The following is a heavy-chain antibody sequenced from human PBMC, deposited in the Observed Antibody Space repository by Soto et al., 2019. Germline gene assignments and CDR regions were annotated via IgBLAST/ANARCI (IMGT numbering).Heavy chain of an antibody. D-gene: IGHD3-3*01. Sequence: SETLSLTCTVSGGSISSYYWSWIRQPPGKGLEWIGYIYYSGSTNYNPSLKSRVTISVDTSKNQFSLKLSSVTAADTAVYYCATLKGYDFWSGSGPYYYGMDVRGKGTTVTVSS. J-gene: IGHJ6*04. V-gene: IGHV4-59*01. CDR2: IYYSGST. CDR1: GGSISSYY. CDR3: ATLKGYDFWSGSGPYYYGMDV.